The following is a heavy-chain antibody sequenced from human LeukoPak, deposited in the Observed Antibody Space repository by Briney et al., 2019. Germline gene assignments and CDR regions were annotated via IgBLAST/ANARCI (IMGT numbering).Heavy chain of an antibody. V-gene: IGHV3-7*01. D-gene: IGHD5-24*01. CDR1: GFTFSRYW. CDR2: IKQDGSEK. Sequence: GGSLRLSCAACGFTFSRYWMTWVRQAPGKGLEWVANIKQDGSEKYYVDSVKGRFTVSRDNAKNSVYVQMNRLRVEDKAIYYCARDADLGATISGAFDIGGQGRKVTVSS. J-gene: IGHJ3*02. CDR3: ARDADLGATISGAFDI.